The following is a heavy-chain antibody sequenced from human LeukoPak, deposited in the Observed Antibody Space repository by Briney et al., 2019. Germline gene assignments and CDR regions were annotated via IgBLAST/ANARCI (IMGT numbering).Heavy chain of an antibody. CDR2: VSTSGGST. J-gene: IGHJ4*02. CDR1: GLTFSRYA. Sequence: GGSLRLSCAASGLTFSRYAMSWVRQAPGKGLEWVSGVSTSGGSTYYADSVKGRFTISRDNSKNTLHLQMNSLRAEDTAIYYCAKQAYDSPRTDFDYWGQGTLVTASS. V-gene: IGHV3-23*01. CDR3: AKQAYDSPRTDFDY. D-gene: IGHD3-22*01.